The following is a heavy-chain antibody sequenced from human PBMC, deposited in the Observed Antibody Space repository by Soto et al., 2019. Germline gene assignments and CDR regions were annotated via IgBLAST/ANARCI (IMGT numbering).Heavy chain of an antibody. Sequence: QVQLVQSGAEVKKPGSSVKVSCKASGGTFSIYAVSWVRQAPGQGLEWMGGIIPIIGTRNYAQRFQGRITITGDESTGTASMELSSLKSEDTAVYYCARDLGSGYDPGDYWGQGTLVTVSS. CDR3: ARDLGSGYDPGDY. CDR1: GGTFSIYA. J-gene: IGHJ4*02. D-gene: IGHD5-12*01. CDR2: IIPIIGTR. V-gene: IGHV1-69*12.